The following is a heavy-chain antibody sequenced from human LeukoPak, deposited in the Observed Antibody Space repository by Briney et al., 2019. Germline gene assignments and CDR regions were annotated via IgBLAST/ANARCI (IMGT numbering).Heavy chain of an antibody. CDR3: ARILLWFGELSTHYYFDY. CDR1: GGSISSGGYY. V-gene: IGHV4-31*03. CDR2: IYYSGST. J-gene: IGHJ4*02. D-gene: IGHD3-10*01. Sequence: SETLSLTCTVSGGSISSGGYYWSWIRQHPGKGLEWIGYIYYSGSTYYNPSLKSRVTISVDTSKNQFSLKLSSVTAADTAVYYCARILLWFGELSTHYYFDYWGQGTLLTVSS.